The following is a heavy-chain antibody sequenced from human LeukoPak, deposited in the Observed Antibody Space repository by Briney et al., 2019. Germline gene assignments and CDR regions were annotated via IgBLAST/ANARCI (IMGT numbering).Heavy chain of an antibody. CDR1: GGSISSYY. CDR3: ARIAAEYNWFDP. Sequence: SETLSLTCTLSGGSISSYYWSWIRQPPGKGLEWIGYIYYSGSTNYNPSLKSRVTISVDTSKNQFSLKLSSVTAADTAVYYCARIAAEYNWFDPWGQGTLVTVSS. J-gene: IGHJ5*02. CDR2: IYYSGST. V-gene: IGHV4-59*08. D-gene: IGHD6-13*01.